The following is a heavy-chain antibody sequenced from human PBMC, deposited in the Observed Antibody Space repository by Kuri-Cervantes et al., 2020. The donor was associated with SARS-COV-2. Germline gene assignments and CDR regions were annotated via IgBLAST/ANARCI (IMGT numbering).Heavy chain of an antibody. V-gene: IGHV1-46*01. CDR1: GYTFTSYY. CDR3: ARAARGIVVVINLDY. Sequence: ASVKVSCKASGYTFTSYYMHWVRQAPGQGLEWMGIINPSGGSTSYAQKFQGRVTMTRDTSTSTVYMELSSRRSEDTAVYYCARAARGIVVVINLDYWGKGTLVTVSS. D-gene: IGHD3-22*01. J-gene: IGHJ4*02. CDR2: INPSGGST.